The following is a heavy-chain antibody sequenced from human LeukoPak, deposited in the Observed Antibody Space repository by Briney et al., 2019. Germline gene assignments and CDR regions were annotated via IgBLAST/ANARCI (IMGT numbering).Heavy chain of an antibody. D-gene: IGHD2-2*01. CDR2: IYYSGST. Sequence: SETLSLTCTVSGGSISSYYWSWIRQPPGKGLEWIGYIYYSGSTNYNPSLKSRVTISVDTSKNQFSLKLSSVTAADTAVYYCARQPRRSRGGFDYWGQGTLVTVSS. CDR3: ARQPRRSRGGFDY. CDR1: GGSISSYY. V-gene: IGHV4-59*08. J-gene: IGHJ4*02.